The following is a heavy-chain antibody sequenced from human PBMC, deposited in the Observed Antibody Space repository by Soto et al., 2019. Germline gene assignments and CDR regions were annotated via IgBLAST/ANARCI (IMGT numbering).Heavy chain of an antibody. V-gene: IGHV4-34*01. Sequence: QVQLQQWGAGLVKPSETLSLSCAVYGQSFSGHSWAWIRQPPGKGLEWIGEINESGSTYYNPSLKGGVHLSTDQSQNQFSLKVSSVSAADTAAYFCARGSGIVALPGELEDVNYDYWGQGTLVNVSS. CDR1: GQSFSGHS. CDR3: ARGSGIVALPGELEDVNYDY. CDR2: INESGST. D-gene: IGHD1-1*01. J-gene: IGHJ4*02.